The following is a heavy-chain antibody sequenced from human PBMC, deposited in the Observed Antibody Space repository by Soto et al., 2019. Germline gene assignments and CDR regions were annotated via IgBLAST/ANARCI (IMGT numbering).Heavy chain of an antibody. CDR2: INHSGST. V-gene: IGHV4-34*01. CDR3: ARVHRYIAVAETYNDY. Sequence: SETLSLTCAVYGGSFSGYYWSWIRQPPGKGLGWIGEINHSGSTNYNPSLKSRVTISVDTSKNQLSLKLSSVTAADTAVYYCARVHRYIAVAETYNDYWGQGTLVTVSS. D-gene: IGHD6-19*01. J-gene: IGHJ4*02. CDR1: GGSFSGYY.